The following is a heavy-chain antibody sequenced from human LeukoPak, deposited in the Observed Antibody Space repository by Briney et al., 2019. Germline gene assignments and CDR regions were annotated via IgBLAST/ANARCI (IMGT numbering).Heavy chain of an antibody. V-gene: IGHV3-23*01. Sequence: GGSLRLSCEASGFTFSSYAMSWVRQAPGKGLEWVSSISGTGGSTYYADALKGRLTISRDNSKNTLFLQMNSLRAEDTAVYYCARVAVVGYCSGGSCFYYMDVWGKGTTVTVSS. J-gene: IGHJ6*03. CDR1: GFTFSSYA. CDR2: ISGTGGST. D-gene: IGHD2-15*01. CDR3: ARVAVVGYCSGGSCFYYMDV.